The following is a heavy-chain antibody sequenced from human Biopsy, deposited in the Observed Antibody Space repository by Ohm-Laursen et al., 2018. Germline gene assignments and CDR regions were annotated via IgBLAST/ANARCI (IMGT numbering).Heavy chain of an antibody. CDR3: ARVSRSIYDSTFDSFNI. CDR1: GGSFSTYY. CDR2: IDYRGST. V-gene: IGHV4-59*01. D-gene: IGHD3-22*01. J-gene: IGHJ3*02. Sequence: TLSLTCSVSGGSFSTYYWTWIRQPPGKGLEWIACIDYRGSTNYNPPLKSRVSISIDTSKNQLSLRLNSVTAADTAVYYCARVSRSIYDSTFDSFNIWGPGTMVTVSS.